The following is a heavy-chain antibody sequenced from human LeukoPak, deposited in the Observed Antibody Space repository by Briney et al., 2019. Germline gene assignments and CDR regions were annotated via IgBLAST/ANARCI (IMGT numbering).Heavy chain of an antibody. CDR2: IYSGGST. Sequence: GGSLRLSCAASGFTVSSNYVSWVRQAPGKGLEWVSVIYSGGSTYYADSVKGRFTISRDNSKNTLYLQMNSLRAEDTAVYYCARDRSMVTRGRFDYWGQGTLVTVSS. CDR3: ARDRSMVTRGRFDY. V-gene: IGHV3-66*01. CDR1: GFTVSSNY. D-gene: IGHD5-18*01. J-gene: IGHJ4*02.